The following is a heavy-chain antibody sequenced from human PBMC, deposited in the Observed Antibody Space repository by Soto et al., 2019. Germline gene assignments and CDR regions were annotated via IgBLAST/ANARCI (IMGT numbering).Heavy chain of an antibody. CDR1: GGSISSSNW. J-gene: IGHJ6*02. CDR2: IYHSGST. Sequence: QVQLQESGPGLVKPSGTLSLTCAVSGGSISSSNWWSWVRQPPGKGLEWIGEIYHSGSTNYNPSLTRRVTISVDKSKNQFSLKLSSVTAADTAVYDCARGRGVAAWGYGMDVWGQGTTVTVSS. CDR3: ARGRGVAAWGYGMDV. V-gene: IGHV4-4*02. D-gene: IGHD3-10*01.